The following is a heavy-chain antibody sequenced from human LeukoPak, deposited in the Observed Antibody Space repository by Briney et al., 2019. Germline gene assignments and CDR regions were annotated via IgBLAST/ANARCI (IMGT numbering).Heavy chain of an antibody. D-gene: IGHD6-19*01. Sequence: GGSLRLSCAASGFTFSSYWMSWVRQAPGKGLEWVANIKHDGSDKNYVDSVKGRSTISRDNAKNSVYLQMNSLRAEDTAVYYCARDIAMAGDDYWGQGTLVTVSS. CDR3: ARDIAMAGDDY. V-gene: IGHV3-7*04. J-gene: IGHJ4*02. CDR2: IKHDGSDK. CDR1: GFTFSSYW.